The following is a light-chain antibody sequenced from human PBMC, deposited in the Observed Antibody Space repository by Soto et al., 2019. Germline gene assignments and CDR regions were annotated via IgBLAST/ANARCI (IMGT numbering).Light chain of an antibody. CDR2: KAS. V-gene: IGKV1-5*03. CDR3: QQYRDNWT. J-gene: IGKJ1*01. Sequence: DIQMTQSPSTLSASVGDRVTITCRASQSISSWLAWYQQKPGTAPKLLLYKASTLQSGVPSRFSGSGSGTEFTLTISSLQPDDSATYYCQQYRDNWTFGQGTKVE. CDR1: QSISSW.